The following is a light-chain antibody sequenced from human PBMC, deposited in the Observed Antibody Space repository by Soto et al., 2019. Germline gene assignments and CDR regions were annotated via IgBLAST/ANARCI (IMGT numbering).Light chain of an antibody. CDR3: QHDYTPPLT. V-gene: IGKV1-39*01. J-gene: IGKJ4*01. Sequence: DIQMTKSPSSLSASVGDRVNMTCRASPSISSSLNWYQQKPGKAPQVLIYAASSLPSGVPSRFSGSGSGTDFTLTIRGQQPEDCATYYCQHDYTPPLTFGAGTKVEIK. CDR2: AAS. CDR1: PSISSS.